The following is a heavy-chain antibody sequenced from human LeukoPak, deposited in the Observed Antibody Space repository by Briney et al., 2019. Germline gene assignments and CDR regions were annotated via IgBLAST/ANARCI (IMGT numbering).Heavy chain of an antibody. J-gene: IGHJ4*02. V-gene: IGHV4-34*01. D-gene: IGHD4-11*01. CDR2: INHSGST. Sequence: SETLSLTCAVYGGSFSGYYWSWIRQPPGKGLEWIGEINHSGSTNYNPSLKSRVTISVDTSKNQFSLKLSSVTAADTAVYYCARLRASPSYRNYLRLPGYYFDYWGQGTLVTVSS. CDR3: ARLRASPSYRNYLRLPGYYFDY. CDR1: GGSFSGYY.